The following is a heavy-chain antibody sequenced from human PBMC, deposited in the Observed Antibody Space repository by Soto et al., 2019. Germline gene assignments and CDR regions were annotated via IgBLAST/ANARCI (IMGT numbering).Heavy chain of an antibody. J-gene: IGHJ4*02. V-gene: IGHV3-48*02. CDR3: ARATPGIAAAGTGY. Sequence: EVQLVESGGGLVQPGGSLRLSCAASGFTFSSYSMNWVRQAPGKGLEWVSYISSSSSTIYYADSVKGRFTISRDNANNSLYLQMNSLRDEDTAVYYCARATPGIAAAGTGYWGQGTLVTVSS. D-gene: IGHD6-13*01. CDR1: GFTFSSYS. CDR2: ISSSSSTI.